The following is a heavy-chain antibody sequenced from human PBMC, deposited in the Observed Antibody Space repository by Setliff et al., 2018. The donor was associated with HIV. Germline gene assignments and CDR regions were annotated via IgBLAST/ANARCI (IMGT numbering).Heavy chain of an antibody. V-gene: IGHV1-2*02. J-gene: IGHJ4*02. CDR2: ISYSSGDT. Sequence: ASVKVSCKTSGYIFSAYYLHWLRRAPGQGLEWMGWISYSSGDTNYAEKFQGRVTMTRDTSINTVYMDLNTLTSGDTAVYYCALANIVSTARWNHWGRGTLVTVS. CDR3: ALANIVSTARWNH. CDR1: GYIFSAYY. D-gene: IGHD1-1*01.